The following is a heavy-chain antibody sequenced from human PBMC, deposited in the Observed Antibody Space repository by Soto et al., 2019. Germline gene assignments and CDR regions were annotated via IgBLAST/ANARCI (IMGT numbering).Heavy chain of an antibody. CDR3: TRDTYGPYDH. Sequence: EVQLVESGGGTVQPGGSLRLSCAASGYTFSTYWMHWVRQAPGKGLVWVSRINPESTTINYAYSVRGRFTISRDNAKNTLSLQMNSLRAEDTAVYYWTRDTYGPYDHWGQGTLVTVSP. D-gene: IGHD3-10*01. V-gene: IGHV3-74*01. CDR2: INPESTTI. CDR1: GYTFSTYW. J-gene: IGHJ4*02.